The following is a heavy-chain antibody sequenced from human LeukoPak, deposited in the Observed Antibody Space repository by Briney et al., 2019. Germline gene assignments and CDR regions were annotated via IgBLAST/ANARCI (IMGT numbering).Heavy chain of an antibody. J-gene: IGHJ3*02. CDR2: INQDGSTE. CDR3: TGKRVESGFDI. D-gene: IGHD1-26*01. Sequence: GGSLRLSCAASGFTFSNYWMHWVRQAPGKGLEWVANINQDGSTEQYVGSLKGRFTIFRDNAKNSLYLQMNSLRVDDTAVYYCTGKRVESGFDIWGQGTLVTVSS. CDR1: GFTFSNYW. V-gene: IGHV3-7*01.